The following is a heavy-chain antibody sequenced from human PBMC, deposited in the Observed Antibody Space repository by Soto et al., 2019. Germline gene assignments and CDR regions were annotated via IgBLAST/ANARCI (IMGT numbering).Heavy chain of an antibody. CDR2: IIPIFGTA. CDR1: GGTFSSYA. V-gene: IGHV1-69*13. J-gene: IGHJ6*02. D-gene: IGHD6-13*01. CDR3: ARVASWSPRMDV. Sequence: ASVKVSCKASGGTFSSYAISWVRQAPGQGLEWMGGIIPIFGTANYAQKFQGRVTITADESTSTAYMELSSLRSEDTAVYYCARVASWSPRMDVWGQGTTVTVSS.